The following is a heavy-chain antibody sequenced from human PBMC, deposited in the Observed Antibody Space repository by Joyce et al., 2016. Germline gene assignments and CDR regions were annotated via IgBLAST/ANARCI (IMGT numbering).Heavy chain of an antibody. CDR2: INADSGNT. J-gene: IGHJ4*02. CDR3: ARDAFGANPGYFDY. V-gene: IGHV1-3*01. D-gene: IGHD4/OR15-4a*01. Sequence: QVQVVQSGAEVKKPGASVKVSCKASGYIFTSFAMHWVRQAPGQRLGWMGWINADSGNTKYSQKFQGRVTITRDTSASTAYMELSSLRSEDTAVYYCARDAFGANPGYFDYWGQGTLVTVSS. CDR1: GYIFTSFA.